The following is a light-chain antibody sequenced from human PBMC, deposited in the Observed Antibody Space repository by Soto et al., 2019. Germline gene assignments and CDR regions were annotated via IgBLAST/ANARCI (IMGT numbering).Light chain of an antibody. Sequence: GNKVTLTCRASQTMNNYLNWYQQKPGRVPKLLIYTTSRLQSGVPSRFSGSGSGTDFTLTISSLQPEDIVIYYCQQNYNTPLTFGGGTKLEIK. J-gene: IGKJ4*01. CDR1: QTMNNY. V-gene: IGKV1-39*01. CDR3: QQNYNTPLT. CDR2: TTS.